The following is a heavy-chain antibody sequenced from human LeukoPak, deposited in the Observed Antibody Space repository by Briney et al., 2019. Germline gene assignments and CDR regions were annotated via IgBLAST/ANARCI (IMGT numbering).Heavy chain of an antibody. Sequence: GGSLRLSCAASGFTVSSNYMSWVRQAPGKGLEWVSVIYTGGSTHYADSVKGRFTISRDNSKNTLYLQMNSLRVEDTAVYYCARDMITGTTDAFDVWGQGTMVTVSS. D-gene: IGHD1-20*01. CDR3: ARDMITGTTDAFDV. V-gene: IGHV3-66*01. J-gene: IGHJ3*01. CDR2: IYTGGST. CDR1: GFTVSSNY.